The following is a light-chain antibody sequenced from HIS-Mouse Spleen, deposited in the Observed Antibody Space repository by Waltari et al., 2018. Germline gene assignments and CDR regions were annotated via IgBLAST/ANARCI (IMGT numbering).Light chain of an antibody. CDR1: SSDVGGYNS. CDR3: SSYAGSNNVV. CDR2: EVS. J-gene: IGLJ2*01. Sequence: QSALTQPPSASGSPGQSVTIPCTGTSSDVGGYNSVPWYQQHPGKAPKLMIYEVSKRPSGVPDRFSGSKSGNTASLTVSGLQAEDEADYYCSSYAGSNNVVFGGGTKLTVL. V-gene: IGLV2-8*01.